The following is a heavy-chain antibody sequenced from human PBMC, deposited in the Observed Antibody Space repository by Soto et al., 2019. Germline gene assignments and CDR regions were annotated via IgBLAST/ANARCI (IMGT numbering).Heavy chain of an antibody. V-gene: IGHV1-69*08. Sequence: QVQLVQSGAEVKKPGSSVKVSCKASGGTFSSYTISWVRQAPGQGLEWMGRIIPILGIANYAQKFQGRVTITADKYTSTAYMELSSMRSEDTAVYYCARDRGGADAFDIWGQGTMVTVSS. D-gene: IGHD3-10*01. CDR3: ARDRGGADAFDI. CDR1: GGTFSSYT. CDR2: IIPILGIA. J-gene: IGHJ3*02.